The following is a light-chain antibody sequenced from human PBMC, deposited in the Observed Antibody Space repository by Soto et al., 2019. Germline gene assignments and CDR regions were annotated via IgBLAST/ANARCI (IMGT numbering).Light chain of an antibody. CDR3: QQYNNWPPGT. CDR2: GAS. Sequence: EVVLTQSPGTLSLSPGERATLSCRAGQSVSSNLAWYQQKPGQAPRLLIYGASTRATGIPARFSGSGSGTEFTLTISSLQSEDFAVYYCQQYNNWPPGTFGQGTKVEIK. V-gene: IGKV3-15*01. J-gene: IGKJ1*01. CDR1: QSVSSN.